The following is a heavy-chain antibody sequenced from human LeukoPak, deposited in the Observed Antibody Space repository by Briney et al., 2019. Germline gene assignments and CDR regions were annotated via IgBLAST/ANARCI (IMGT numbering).Heavy chain of an antibody. J-gene: IGHJ3*02. CDR3: ASSYCGGDCYVPFHI. V-gene: IGHV4-59*01. Sequence: SETLSLTCTVSGGSISSYYWSWIRQPPGKGLEWIGYIYYSGSTNYNPSLKSRVTISVDTSKNQFSLKLSSVTAADTAVYYCASSYCGGDCYVPFHIWGQGTMVTVSS. CDR2: IYYSGST. CDR1: GGSISSYY. D-gene: IGHD2-21*02.